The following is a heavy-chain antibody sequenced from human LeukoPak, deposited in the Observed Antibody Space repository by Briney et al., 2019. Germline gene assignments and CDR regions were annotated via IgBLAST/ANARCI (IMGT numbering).Heavy chain of an antibody. J-gene: IGHJ4*02. D-gene: IGHD7-27*01. CDR2: INPNSGDT. CDR3: ARGAGDFYFDY. Sequence: ASVKVSCKASGYTXIGYYIHGVRQAPGQGVRWMGWINPNSGDTNYAQNFQGRVTMTRDTSTSTAYMELSRLRSDDTAVYYCARGAGDFYFDYWGQGTLVTVSS. CDR1: GYTXIGYY. V-gene: IGHV1-2*02.